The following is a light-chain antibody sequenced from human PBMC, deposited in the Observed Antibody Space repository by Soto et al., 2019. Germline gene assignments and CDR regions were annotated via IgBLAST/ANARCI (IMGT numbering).Light chain of an antibody. CDR1: QGISNY. J-gene: IGKJ3*01. CDR3: PSLGT. CDR2: AAS. V-gene: IGKV1-27*01. Sequence: DIQMTQSPSSLSASVGDRVTITCRSSQGISNYLAWYQQKPGKVPKLLIYAASTLHSGVPSRFSGGGSATDFTLTISSLQHEDVETYYYPSLGTFGPGTKVDIK.